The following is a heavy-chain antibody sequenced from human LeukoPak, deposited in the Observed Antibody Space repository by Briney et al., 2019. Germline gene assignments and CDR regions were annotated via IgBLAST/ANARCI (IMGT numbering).Heavy chain of an antibody. CDR3: ARMFGIAAAGYFDF. CDR1: GGSFSGYY. CDR2: MYHSGST. J-gene: IGHJ4*02. Sequence: SETLSLTCAVYGGSFSGYYWSWIRQPPGKGLEWIGYMYHSGSTNYNPSLKSRVIVSVDTSKNQFSLALTSVTAADTAVYYCARMFGIAAAGYFDFWGQGTLVTVSS. D-gene: IGHD6-13*01. V-gene: IGHV4-59*01.